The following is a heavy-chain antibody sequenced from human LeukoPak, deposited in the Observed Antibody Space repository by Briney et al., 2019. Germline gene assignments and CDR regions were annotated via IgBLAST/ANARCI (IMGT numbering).Heavy chain of an antibody. CDR1: GGSFSGYY. J-gene: IGHJ4*02. V-gene: IGHV4-34*01. CDR2: INHSGST. CDR3: ARGLGSGSYYNAY. Sequence: ASETLSLTCAVYGGSFSGYYWSWIRQPPGKGLEWIGEINHSGSTNYNPSLKSRVTISVDTSKKQFFLKLSSVTAADTAVYYCARGLGSGSYYNAYWGQGTLVTASS. D-gene: IGHD3-10*01.